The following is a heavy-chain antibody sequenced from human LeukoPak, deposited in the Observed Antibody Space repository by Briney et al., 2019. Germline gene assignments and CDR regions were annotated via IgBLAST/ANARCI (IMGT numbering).Heavy chain of an antibody. V-gene: IGHV1-2*02. CDR1: GYTFTGYY. CDR2: INPNSGGT. J-gene: IGHJ3*02. CDR3: ARDLDTAMPFDAFDI. D-gene: IGHD5-18*01. Sequence: ASVKVSCKASGYTFTGYYMHWVRQAPGQGLEWMGWINPNSGGTNYAQKFQGRVTVTRDTSISTAYMELSRLRSDDTAVYYCARDLDTAMPFDAFDIWGQGTMVTVSS.